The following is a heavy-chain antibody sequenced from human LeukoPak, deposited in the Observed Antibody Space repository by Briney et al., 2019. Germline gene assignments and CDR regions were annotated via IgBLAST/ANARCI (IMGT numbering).Heavy chain of an antibody. Sequence: SETLSLTCTVSGGSVSSGSYYWSWIRQPPGKGLEWIGYIYYSGSTNYNPSLKSRVTISVDTSKNQFSLKLSSVTAADTAVYYCARGDIVVVPAASDAFDIWGQGTMVTVSS. CDR1: GGSVSSGSYY. CDR2: IYYSGST. J-gene: IGHJ3*02. CDR3: ARGDIVVVPAASDAFDI. V-gene: IGHV4-61*01. D-gene: IGHD2-2*01.